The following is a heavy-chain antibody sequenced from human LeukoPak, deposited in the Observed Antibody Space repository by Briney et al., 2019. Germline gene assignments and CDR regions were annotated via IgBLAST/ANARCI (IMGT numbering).Heavy chain of an antibody. D-gene: IGHD4-11*01. CDR3: ARQSVTRNWFDP. J-gene: IGHJ5*02. V-gene: IGHV4-59*01. CDR1: GGSISSYY. CDR2: IYYSGST. Sequence: SETLSLTCTVSGGSISSYYWSWIRQPPGKGLEWIGYIYYSGSTNYNPSLKGRVTISVDTSKNQFSLKLSSVTAADTAVYYCARQSVTRNWFDPWGQGTLVTVSS.